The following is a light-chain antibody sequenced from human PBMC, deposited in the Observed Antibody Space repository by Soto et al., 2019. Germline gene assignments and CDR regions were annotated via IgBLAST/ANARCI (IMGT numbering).Light chain of an antibody. Sequence: DIVMTQSPDSLAVSLGERATINCKSSQSVLYSSNNKNYLAWYQQKPGQPPKLRIYCASTREYGVPDRFSGSVSETDFPLTISSLRAEDVAGYYCQQYYSSPRTFVQGTKVEIK. CDR1: QSVLYSSNNKNY. CDR2: CAS. V-gene: IGKV4-1*01. CDR3: QQYYSSPRT. J-gene: IGKJ1*01.